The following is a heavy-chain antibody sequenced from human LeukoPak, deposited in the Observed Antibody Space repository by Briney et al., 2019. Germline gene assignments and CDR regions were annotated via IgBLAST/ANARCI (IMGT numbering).Heavy chain of an antibody. J-gene: IGHJ4*02. Sequence: GGSLRLSCAASGLNVAAYAMYWVRQPPGKGLEWVSLISGDSDNKYSAASVKGRFAISRDNSKNSLYLQMNSLTTEDTALYYCAIAYESGSFYRAFAYWGQGALVTVSS. CDR2: ISGDSDNK. V-gene: IGHV3-43*02. CDR3: AIAYESGSFYRAFAY. CDR1: GLNVAAYA. D-gene: IGHD3-10*01.